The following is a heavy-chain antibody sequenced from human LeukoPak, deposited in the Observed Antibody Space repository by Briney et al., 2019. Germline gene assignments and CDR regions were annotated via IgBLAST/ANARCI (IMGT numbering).Heavy chain of an antibody. J-gene: IGHJ4*02. CDR3: ARNWNDGAYFDY. Sequence: SGGSLRLSCAASGFTFDDYGMSWVRQAPGKGLEWVANIKQDGSEKYYVDSVKGRFTISRDNAKNSLYQQMNSLRAEDTAVYYCARNWNDGAYFDYWGQGTLVTVSS. CDR2: IKQDGSEK. D-gene: IGHD1-1*01. CDR1: GFTFDDYG. V-gene: IGHV3-7*01.